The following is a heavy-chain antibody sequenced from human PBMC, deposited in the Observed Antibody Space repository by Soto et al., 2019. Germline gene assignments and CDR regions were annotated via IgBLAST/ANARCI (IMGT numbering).Heavy chain of an antibody. D-gene: IGHD4-17*01. CDR1: GFTFSSYG. Sequence: QVQLVESGGGVVQPGRSLRLSCAASGFTFSSYGMHWVRQAPGKGLEWVAVIWYDGSNKYYADSVKGRFTISRDKSKNTLYLQMSSLRAEDTAVYYCARDGDSYYFDYWGQGTLVTVSS. J-gene: IGHJ4*02. V-gene: IGHV3-33*01. CDR3: ARDGDSYYFDY. CDR2: IWYDGSNK.